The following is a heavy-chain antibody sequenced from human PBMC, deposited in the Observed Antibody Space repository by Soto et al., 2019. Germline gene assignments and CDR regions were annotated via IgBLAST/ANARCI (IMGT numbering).Heavy chain of an antibody. CDR2: IYYSGST. V-gene: IGHV4-39*01. Sequence: SETLSLTCTVSGGSISSSSYYWGWIRQPPGKGLEWIGSIYYSGSTYYNPSLKSRVTISVDTSKNQFSLKLSSVTAADTAVYYCARHTSYYDILTGYYSHYYYYYMDVWGKGTTVTVSS. CDR3: ARHTSYYDILTGYYSHYYYYYMDV. CDR1: GGSISSSSYY. D-gene: IGHD3-9*01. J-gene: IGHJ6*03.